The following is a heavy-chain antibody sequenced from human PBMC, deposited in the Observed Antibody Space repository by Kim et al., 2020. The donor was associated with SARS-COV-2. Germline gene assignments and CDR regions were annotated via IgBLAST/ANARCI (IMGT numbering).Heavy chain of an antibody. CDR1: GFTFSSYG. Sequence: GGSLRLSCAASGFTFSSYGMHWVRQAPGKGLEWVAVISYDGSNKYYADSVKGRFTISRDNSKNTLYLQMNSLRAEDTAVYYCAKTGDDYVWGSYSYWGQGTLVTVSS. V-gene: IGHV3-30*18. J-gene: IGHJ4*02. CDR2: ISYDGSNK. D-gene: IGHD3-16*01. CDR3: AKTGDDYVWGSYSY.